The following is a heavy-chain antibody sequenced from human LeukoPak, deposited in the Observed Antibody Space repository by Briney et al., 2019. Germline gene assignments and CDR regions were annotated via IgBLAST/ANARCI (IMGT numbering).Heavy chain of an antibody. CDR2: IHTSGST. CDR1: GGSSSSYY. V-gene: IGHV4-4*07. J-gene: IGHJ6*03. D-gene: IGHD6-13*01. Sequence: SETLSLTCTVSGGSSSSYYWSCIRQPAGKGREGIGRIHTSGSTNYNPSLKSRVTMSADTSKNQFSLKLSSVTAADTAVYYCANVRVAAAGTFQGSFAYYYYYYMDVWGKGTTVTVSS. CDR3: ANVRVAAAGTFQGSFAYYYYYYMDV.